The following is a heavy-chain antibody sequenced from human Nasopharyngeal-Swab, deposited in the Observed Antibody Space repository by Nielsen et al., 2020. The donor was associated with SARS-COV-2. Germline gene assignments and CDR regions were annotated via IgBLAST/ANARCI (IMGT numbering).Heavy chain of an antibody. CDR2: ISSSSSYI. D-gene: IGHD6-19*01. J-gene: IGHJ4*02. Sequence: GGSLRLSCAASGFTFSSYSMNWVRQAPGKGLEWVSSISSSSSYIYYADSVKGRFTISRDNAKNSLYLQRNSLRAEDTAVYYCARDPGLVSFDYWGQGTLVTVSS. CDR3: ARDPGLVSFDY. CDR1: GFTFSSYS. V-gene: IGHV3-21*01.